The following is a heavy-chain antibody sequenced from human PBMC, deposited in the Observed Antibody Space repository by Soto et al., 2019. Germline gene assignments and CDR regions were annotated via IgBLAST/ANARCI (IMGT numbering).Heavy chain of an antibody. CDR3: ARIPRYSFPTSDDLDS. D-gene: IGHD5-18*01. J-gene: IGHJ4*02. V-gene: IGHV1-69*06. CDR1: GGTFYTYT. Sequence: QVQLVQSGAEVRKPGSSVQVSCKASGGTFYTYTFSWVRQAPGQGLEWMGSITPIYPTTNYAEKFQGRLTVTADSSTNTAYMELNSLTSEDTDVYYCARIPRYSFPTSDDLDSWGQGTLVTVSS. CDR2: ITPIYPTT.